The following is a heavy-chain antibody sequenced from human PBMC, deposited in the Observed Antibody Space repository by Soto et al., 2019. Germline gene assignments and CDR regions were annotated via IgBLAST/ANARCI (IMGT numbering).Heavy chain of an antibody. CDR3: ASRITGYPIYYYGMDV. CDR2: NVTIFGTA. J-gene: IGHJ6*02. D-gene: IGHD1-20*01. Sequence: QVQLVQSGAEVKKPGSSVKVSCKASGGTFSSYAINWVRQAPGQGLEWMGGNVTIFGTADYEQKFQGRVTITADESKSTAYMELSSLRSEDTAVYYCASRITGYPIYYYGMDVWGQGTTVTVSS. V-gene: IGHV1-69*12. CDR1: GGTFSSYA.